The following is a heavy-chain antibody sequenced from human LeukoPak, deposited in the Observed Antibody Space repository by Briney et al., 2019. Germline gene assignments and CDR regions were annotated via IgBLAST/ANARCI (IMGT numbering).Heavy chain of an antibody. D-gene: IGHD3-10*01. CDR1: GFTSDDYA. Sequence: GGSLRLSCAASGFTSDDYAMHWVRQAPGKGLEWVSGISWNSGSIGYADSVKGRFTISRDNAKNSLYLQMNSLRAKDTALYYCAKKLLWFGELSPGAFDIWGQGTMVTVSS. J-gene: IGHJ3*02. CDR3: AKKLLWFGELSPGAFDI. V-gene: IGHV3-9*02. CDR2: ISWNSGSI.